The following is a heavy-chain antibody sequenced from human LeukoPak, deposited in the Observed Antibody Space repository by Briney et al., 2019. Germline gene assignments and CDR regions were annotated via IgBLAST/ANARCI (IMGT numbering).Heavy chain of an antibody. CDR1: GYTFTSYD. Sequence: ASVKVSCKASGYTFTSYDINWVRQATGQGLERMGWMNPNSGNTGYAQKFQGRVTMTRHTSISTAYMELSSLRSEDTAVYYCARVNGHYGSGSPWGQGTLVTVSS. CDR2: MNPNSGNT. V-gene: IGHV1-8*01. D-gene: IGHD3-10*01. J-gene: IGHJ4*02. CDR3: ARVNGHYGSGSP.